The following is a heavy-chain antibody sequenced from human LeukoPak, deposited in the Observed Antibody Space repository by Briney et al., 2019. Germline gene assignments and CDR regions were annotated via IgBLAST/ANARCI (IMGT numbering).Heavy chain of an antibody. CDR1: GYTFTSYD. CDR2: MNHNSGST. CDR3: SRGRYCSSTSCPYNWFDP. D-gene: IGHD2-2*01. J-gene: IGHJ5*02. V-gene: IGHV1-8*01. Sequence: ASVKVSCKASGYTFTSYDINWVRQATGQGLEWMGWMNHNSGSTGYAQKFQGRVTMTRNTSISTAYMELSSLRSEDTAVYYCSRGRYCSSTSCPYNWFDPWGQGTLVTVSS.